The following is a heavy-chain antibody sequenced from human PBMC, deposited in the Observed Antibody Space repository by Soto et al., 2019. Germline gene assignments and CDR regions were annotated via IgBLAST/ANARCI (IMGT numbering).Heavy chain of an antibody. CDR3: ARDIYCSNGICSYYRYGLDV. J-gene: IGHJ6*02. D-gene: IGHD2-8*01. CDR1: GFSFRNYW. CDR2: INSDGSSI. V-gene: IGHV3-74*03. Sequence: EVQLVESGGGSVHPGGSLRVSCAASGFSFRNYWMSWVRQAPGKGLVWVSRINSDGSSIKYADSVKGRFIVSRDNAEKMLYLQMNSLRDEDTAVYYCARDIYCSNGICSYYRYGLDVWGQGTMVNVPS.